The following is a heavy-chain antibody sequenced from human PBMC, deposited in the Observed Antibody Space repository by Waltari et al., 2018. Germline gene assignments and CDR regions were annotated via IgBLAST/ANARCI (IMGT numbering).Heavy chain of an antibody. CDR1: GFTFDDYT. CDR3: AKEDRYAIDY. V-gene: IGHV3-43*01. J-gene: IGHJ4*02. D-gene: IGHD2-2*01. CDR2: ISWDGGST. Sequence: EVQLVESGGVVVQPGGSLRLSCAASGFTFDDYTMHWVRQSPGKGLEWVSLISWDGGSTYYADSVKGRFTISRDNSKNSLYLQMNSLRTEDTALYYCAKEDRYAIDYWGQGTLVTVSS.